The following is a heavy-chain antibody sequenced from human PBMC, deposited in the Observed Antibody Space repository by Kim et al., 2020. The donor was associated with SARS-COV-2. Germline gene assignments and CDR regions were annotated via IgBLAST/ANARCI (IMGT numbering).Heavy chain of an antibody. D-gene: IGHD3-10*01. V-gene: IGHV1-46*01. CDR2: INPSGGST. J-gene: IGHJ6*02. CDR3: ARGAAWSGSGSYYKMGDYYGMDV. CDR1: GYTFTSYY. Sequence: ASVKVSCKASGYTFTSYYMHWVRQAPGQGLEWMGIINPSGGSTSYAQKFQGRVTMTRDTSTSTVYMELSSLRSEDTAVYYCARGAAWSGSGSYYKMGDYYGMDVWGQGTTVTVSS.